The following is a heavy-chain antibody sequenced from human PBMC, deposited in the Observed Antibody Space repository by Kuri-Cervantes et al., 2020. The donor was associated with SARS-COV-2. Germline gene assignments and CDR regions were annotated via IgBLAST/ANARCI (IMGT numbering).Heavy chain of an antibody. J-gene: IGHJ4*02. D-gene: IGHD6-19*01. Sequence: GESLKISCAASGFTFSSYDMHWVRQATGKGLEWVSAIGTAGDTYYPGSVKGRFTISRDNSKNTLYLQMNSLRAEDTAVYYCAKGKIAVAARPTYFDYWGQGTLVTVSS. CDR3: AKGKIAVAARPTYFDY. CDR1: GFTFSSYD. CDR2: IGTAGDT. V-gene: IGHV3-13*04.